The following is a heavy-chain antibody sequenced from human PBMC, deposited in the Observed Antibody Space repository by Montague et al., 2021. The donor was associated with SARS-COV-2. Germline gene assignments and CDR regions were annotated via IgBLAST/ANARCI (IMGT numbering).Heavy chain of an antibody. CDR3: ARRTDILTGYYDY. CDR2: IYSSGGT. D-gene: IGHD3-9*01. Sequence: LVKPTQTLTLTCTFSGFSLNTSGMCVRWIRQPPGKGLEWIGYIYSSGGTNYNPSLKSRVTLSLDAAKNHFSLRLSSVTAADTAVYYCARRTDILTGYYDYWGQGTLVTVSS. CDR1: GFSLNTSGMC. V-gene: IGHV4-61*03. J-gene: IGHJ4*02.